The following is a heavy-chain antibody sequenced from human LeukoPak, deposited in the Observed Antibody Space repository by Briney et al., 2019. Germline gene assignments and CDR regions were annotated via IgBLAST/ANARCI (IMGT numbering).Heavy chain of an antibody. CDR3: ARSADTIFGVVITPNFDMDV. D-gene: IGHD3-3*01. J-gene: IGHJ6*03. CDR2: IRYDGSNK. V-gene: IGHV3-30*02. CDR1: GFTFSSYG. Sequence: GGSLRLSCAASGFTFSSYGMHWVRQAPGKGLEWVAFIRYDGSNKYYADSVKGRFTISRDNARNSLYLQMNSLRAEDTAVYYCARSADTIFGVVITPNFDMDVWGKGTTVTVSS.